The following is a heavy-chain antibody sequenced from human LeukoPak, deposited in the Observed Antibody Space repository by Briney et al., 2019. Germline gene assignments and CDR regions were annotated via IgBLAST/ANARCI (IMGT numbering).Heavy chain of an antibody. D-gene: IGHD6-19*01. CDR1: GFTFSNYN. J-gene: IGHJ6*02. CDR3: ARHYSSGWYGMDV. CDR2: LSSSGDDA. V-gene: IGHV3-21*01. Sequence: GRSLRLSCAASGFTFSNYNMNWVRQAPGKGLEWVSSLSSSGDDALYADSVKGRFIISRDNAKNSLYLLMYSLRAEDTAVYYCARHYSSGWYGMDVWGQGTTVTVSS.